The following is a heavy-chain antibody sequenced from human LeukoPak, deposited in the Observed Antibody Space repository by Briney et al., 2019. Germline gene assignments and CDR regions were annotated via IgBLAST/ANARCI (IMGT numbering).Heavy chain of an antibody. J-gene: IGHJ4*02. CDR2: IYYSGST. V-gene: IGHV4-61*01. CDR1: GGSVSSGSYY. CDR3: ARAEYYFDY. Sequence: KTSETLSLTCTVSGGSVSSGSYYWSWIRQPPGKGLGWIGYIYYSGSTNYNPSLKSRVTISVDTSKNQFSLKLSSVTAADTAVYYCARAEYYFDYWGQGTLVTVSS.